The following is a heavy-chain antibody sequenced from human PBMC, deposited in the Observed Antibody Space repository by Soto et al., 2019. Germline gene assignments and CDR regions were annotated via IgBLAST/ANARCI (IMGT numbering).Heavy chain of an antibody. CDR1: GYTFTGYY. D-gene: IGHD5-18*01. V-gene: IGHV1-2*02. CDR3: ARELIQLWLSYYYGMDV. J-gene: IGHJ6*02. CDR2: INPNSGGT. Sequence: SSVKVSCKASGYTFTGYYMHWVRQAPGQGLEWMGWINPNSGGTNYAQKFQGRVTMTRDTSISTAYMELSRLRSDDTAVYYCARELIQLWLSYYYGMDVWGQGTTVTVSS.